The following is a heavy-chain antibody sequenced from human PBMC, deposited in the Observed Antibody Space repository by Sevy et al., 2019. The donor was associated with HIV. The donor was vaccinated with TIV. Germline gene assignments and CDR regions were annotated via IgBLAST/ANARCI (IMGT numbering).Heavy chain of an antibody. CDR2: ISSTSAYI. Sequence: GGSLRLSCAASGFTFSSYRMTWVRQAPGKGLEWVSCISSTSAYINYADSVKGRFTISRDNAKNLLYLQMDSLRAEDTAVYYCARAVLEISTGSSDYWGQGTLVTVSS. J-gene: IGHJ4*02. D-gene: IGHD1-26*01. V-gene: IGHV3-21*01. CDR1: GFTFSSYR. CDR3: ARAVLEISTGSSDY.